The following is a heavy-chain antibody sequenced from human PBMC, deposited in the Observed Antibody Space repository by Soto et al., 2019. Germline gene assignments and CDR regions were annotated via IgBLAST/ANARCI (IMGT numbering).Heavy chain of an antibody. Sequence: GGSLRLSCAASGFTFSSYGMHWVRQAPGKGLEWVAVIWYDGSNKYYADSVKGRFTISRDNSKNTLYLQMNSLRAEDTAVYYRARALGSSWSDYWGQGTLVTVSS. J-gene: IGHJ4*02. CDR3: ARALGSSWSDY. V-gene: IGHV3-33*01. D-gene: IGHD6-13*01. CDR1: GFTFSSYG. CDR2: IWYDGSNK.